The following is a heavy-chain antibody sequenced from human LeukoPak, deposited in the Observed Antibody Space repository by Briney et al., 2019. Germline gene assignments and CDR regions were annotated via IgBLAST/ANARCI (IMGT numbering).Heavy chain of an antibody. Sequence: GGSLRLSCAASGFTFSDYWMTWVRQAPGKGPEWVASIKEDGSEEYYVDSVKGRFTVSRDNAQKSLFLQMNSLRVEDTAVYYCATYKNWVAGDVWGQGTTASVSS. V-gene: IGHV3-7*01. CDR3: ATYKNWVAGDV. J-gene: IGHJ6*02. D-gene: IGHD7-27*01. CDR1: GFTFSDYW. CDR2: IKEDGSEE.